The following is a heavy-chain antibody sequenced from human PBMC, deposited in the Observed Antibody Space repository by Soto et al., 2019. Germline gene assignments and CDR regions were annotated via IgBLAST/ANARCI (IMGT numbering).Heavy chain of an antibody. V-gene: IGHV3-23*01. D-gene: IGHD3-3*01. J-gene: IGHJ4*02. Sequence: EVQLLESGGGLVQPGGSLRLSCAASGFTFSNYAMNWVRQAPGKGLEWVSAISGSGSTYYADSVKGRFTISRDNSKNTLYVQMNSLRAEDKAVYYCAKGPRRLDYFDYWGPGTLVTVSS. CDR2: ISGSGST. CDR1: GFTFSNYA. CDR3: AKGPRRLDYFDY.